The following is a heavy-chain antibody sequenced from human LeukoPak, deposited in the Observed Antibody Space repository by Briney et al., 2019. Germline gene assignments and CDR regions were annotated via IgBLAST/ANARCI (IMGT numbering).Heavy chain of an antibody. CDR3: ASSNVDTRFWENFAGKN. V-gene: IGHV1-69*13. J-gene: IGHJ4*02. CDR2: IIPIFGTA. Sequence: GASVKVSCKASGGTFSSYAISWVRQAPGQGLEWMGGIIPIFGTANYAQKFQGRVTTTADESTSTAYMELSSLRSEDTAVYYCASSNVDTRFWENFAGKNWGQGTLVTVSS. CDR1: GGTFSSYA. D-gene: IGHD5-18*01.